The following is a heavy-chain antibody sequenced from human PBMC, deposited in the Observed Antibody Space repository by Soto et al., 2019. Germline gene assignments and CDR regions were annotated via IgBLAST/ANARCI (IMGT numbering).Heavy chain of an antibody. D-gene: IGHD3-10*01. V-gene: IGHV3-7*01. Sequence: GGSLRLSCAASGFTFSSYWMSWVRQAPGKGLEWVANIKQDGSEKYYVDSVKGRFTISRDNSKNSLYLQMNSLRAEDTAVYYCARLWFGDIGYFDYWGQGTLVTVSS. CDR3: ARLWFGDIGYFDY. CDR2: IKQDGSEK. CDR1: GFTFSSYW. J-gene: IGHJ4*02.